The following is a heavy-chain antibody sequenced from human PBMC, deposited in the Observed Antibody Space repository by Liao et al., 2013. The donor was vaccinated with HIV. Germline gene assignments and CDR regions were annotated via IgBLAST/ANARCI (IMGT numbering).Heavy chain of an antibody. CDR1: GGSISSSSYY. J-gene: IGHJ4*02. D-gene: IGHD3-3*01. V-gene: IGHV4-61*02. CDR2: IYTSGST. Sequence: QVQLQESGPGLVKPSETLSLTCTVSGGSISSSSYYWGWIRQPAGKGLEWIGRIYTSGSTNYNPSLKSRVTMSVDTSKNQFSLKLSSVTAADTAVYYCARDVEYYDFWSGYYYFDYWGQGTLVTVSS. CDR3: ARDVEYYDFWSGYYYFDY.